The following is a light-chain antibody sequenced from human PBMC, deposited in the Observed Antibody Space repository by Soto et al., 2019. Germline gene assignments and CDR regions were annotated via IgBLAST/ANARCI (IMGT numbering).Light chain of an antibody. CDR2: GAS. V-gene: IGKV3-20*01. CDR1: QSVSSSY. CDR3: QQYGSSPHT. Sequence: IVLTQSQVTLSLSPGERATLSCRASQSVSSSYLAWYQQKPGQAPRLLIYGASSRATGIPDRFSGSGSGTDFTLTISRLEPEDFAVYYCQQYGSSPHTFGQGTKLEIK. J-gene: IGKJ2*01.